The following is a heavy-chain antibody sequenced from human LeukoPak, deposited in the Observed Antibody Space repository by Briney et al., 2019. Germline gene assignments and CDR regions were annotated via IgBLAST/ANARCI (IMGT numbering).Heavy chain of an antibody. V-gene: IGHV4-34*01. CDR1: GGSFSGYY. J-gene: IGHJ5*02. CDR3: ETVDTAMVTDH. Sequence: PSETLSLTCAVYGGSFSGYYWSWIRQPPGKGLEWIGEINHSGSTNYNPSLKSRVTISVDTSKNQFSLKLSSVTAADTAVYYCETVDTAMVTDHWGQGTLVTVSS. D-gene: IGHD5-18*01. CDR2: INHSGST.